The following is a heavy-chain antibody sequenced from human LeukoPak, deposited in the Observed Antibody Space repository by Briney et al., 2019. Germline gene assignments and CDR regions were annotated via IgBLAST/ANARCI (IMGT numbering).Heavy chain of an antibody. Sequence: PWRSLRLSCAASGFTFSNYVLHWVRKAPAKGLEWVALIWYDGHNNYYADSVRGRFTISRDNSNNTLYLEMNSLRAEDTAVYYCAKGGATRRSFYYYMDVWGRGTTVTVS. CDR3: AKGGATRRSFYYYMDV. V-gene: IGHV3-33*06. CDR2: IWYDGHNN. CDR1: GFTFSNYV. D-gene: IGHD1-26*01. J-gene: IGHJ6*03.